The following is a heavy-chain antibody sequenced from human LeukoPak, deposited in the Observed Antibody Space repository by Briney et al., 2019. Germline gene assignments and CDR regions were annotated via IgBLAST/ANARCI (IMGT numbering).Heavy chain of an antibody. D-gene: IGHD2-15*01. CDR1: GGSFSGYY. CDR3: ARGSHGIGPDY. Sequence: NPSETLSLTCAVYGGSFSGYYWSWIRQPPGKGLEWIGEINHSGSTNYNPSLKSRVTISVDTSKNQFSLKLSSVTAADTAVYYCARGSHGIGPDYWGQGALVTVSS. V-gene: IGHV4-34*01. J-gene: IGHJ4*02. CDR2: INHSGST.